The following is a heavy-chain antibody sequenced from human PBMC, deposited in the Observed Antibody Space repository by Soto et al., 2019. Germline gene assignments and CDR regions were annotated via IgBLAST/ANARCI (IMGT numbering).Heavy chain of an antibody. CDR1: GYTFTSYG. V-gene: IGHV1-18*01. CDR2: ISAYNGNT. D-gene: IGHD6-13*01. CDR3: AKDSHSCTWFYDD. J-gene: IGHJ4*02. Sequence: ASVKVSCKASGYTFTSYGISWVRQAPGEGLEWMGWISAYNGNTNYAQKLQGRVTMTTDTSTRTAYMELKSLRSKDTGVVYCAKDSHSCTWFYDDWGRETLLTVSS.